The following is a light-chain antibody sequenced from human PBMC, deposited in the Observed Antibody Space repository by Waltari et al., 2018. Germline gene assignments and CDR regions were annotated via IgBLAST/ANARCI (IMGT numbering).Light chain of an antibody. Sequence: SSELTQDPAVSVALGQTVTITCQGDSLRTYAADWYQQRPGQAPILVLFSTDDRPSGIPYRFSGSSSRDTASLTITDTQAEDEAAYCSSRDPTINAVVFGGGTKLTVL. CDR1: SLRTYA. CDR3: SSRDPTINAVV. CDR2: STD. J-gene: IGLJ2*01. V-gene: IGLV3-19*01.